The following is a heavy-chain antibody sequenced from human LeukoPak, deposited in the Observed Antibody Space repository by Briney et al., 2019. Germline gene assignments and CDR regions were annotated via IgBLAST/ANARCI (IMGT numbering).Heavy chain of an antibody. CDR1: GFTFSSYA. D-gene: IGHD3-3*01. V-gene: IGHV3-23*01. Sequence: GGSLRLSCAASGFTFSSYAMSWVRQAPGKGLEWVSAISGSGGSTYYADSVKGRFTISRDNSKNTLYLQMNSLGAEDTAVYYCAKTRNWSGYSVTDYWGQGTLVTVSS. CDR2: ISGSGGST. J-gene: IGHJ4*02. CDR3: AKTRNWSGYSVTDY.